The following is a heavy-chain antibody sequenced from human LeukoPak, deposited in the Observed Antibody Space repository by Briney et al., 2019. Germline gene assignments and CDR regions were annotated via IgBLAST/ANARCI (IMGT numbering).Heavy chain of an antibody. D-gene: IGHD6-13*01. Sequence: PGGSLRLSCAASGFTFSSYGMHWVRQAPGKGLEWVAFIRYDGSNKYYADSVKGRFTISRDNSKNTLYLQMNSLRAEDTAVYYCAKDIGSSWPFYFDYWGQGTLVTVSS. CDR2: IRYDGSNK. J-gene: IGHJ4*02. CDR1: GFTFSSYG. CDR3: AKDIGSSWPFYFDY. V-gene: IGHV3-30*02.